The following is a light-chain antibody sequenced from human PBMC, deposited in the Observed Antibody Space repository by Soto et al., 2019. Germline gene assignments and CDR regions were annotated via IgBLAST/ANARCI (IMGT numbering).Light chain of an antibody. Sequence: DIQLTQSPSSLSASLGDRVTITCRASQDIKKFLAWYQQRPGKVPHLLIYAASTLRSGVPSRFSGNASGTDFSFTIASRQPEDVATYYCQKYDRAPAMFGQGTKVDIK. CDR2: AAS. CDR1: QDIKKF. CDR3: QKYDRAPAM. V-gene: IGKV1-27*01. J-gene: IGKJ1*01.